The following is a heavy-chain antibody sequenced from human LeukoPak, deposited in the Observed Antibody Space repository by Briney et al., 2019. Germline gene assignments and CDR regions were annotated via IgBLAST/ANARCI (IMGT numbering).Heavy chain of an antibody. V-gene: IGHV1-46*01. CDR1: GYTFTSYY. Sequence: GASVKVSRKASGYTFTSYYMHWVRQAPGQGLEWMGIINPSGGSTSYAQKFQGRVTMTRDTSTSTVYMELSRLRSEDTAVYYCARGGEDIVVVPAAILDYWGQGTLVTVSS. D-gene: IGHD2-2*01. J-gene: IGHJ4*02. CDR2: INPSGGST. CDR3: ARGGEDIVVVPAAILDY.